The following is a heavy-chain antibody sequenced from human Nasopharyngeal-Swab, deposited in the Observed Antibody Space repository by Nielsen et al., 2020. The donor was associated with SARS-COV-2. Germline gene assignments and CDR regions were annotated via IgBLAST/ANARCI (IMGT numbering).Heavy chain of an antibody. CDR2: IIPIFGTA. J-gene: IGHJ4*02. D-gene: IGHD3-16*01. V-gene: IGHV1-69*13. CDR1: GGTFSSYA. CDR3: AVRAFHDRVWPLDD. Sequence: SVKVSCKASGGTFSSYAISWVRQAPGQGLEWMGGIIPIFGTANYAQKFQGRVTITADESTSTAYMELSSLRSEDTAVYYCAVRAFHDRVWPLDDWGQGTLVTVSS.